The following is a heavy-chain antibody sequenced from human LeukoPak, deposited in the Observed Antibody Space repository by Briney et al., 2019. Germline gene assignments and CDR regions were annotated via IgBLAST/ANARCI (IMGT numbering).Heavy chain of an antibody. CDR3: ARARGGMDV. V-gene: IGHV4-4*09. CDR2: IYTSGST. D-gene: IGHD3-3*01. Sequence: SETLSLTCTVSGGPISSYYWSWIRQPPGKGLEWIGYIYTSGSTNYNPSLKSRVTISVDTSKNQFSLKLSSVTAADTAVYYCARARGGMDVWGKGTTVTVSS. CDR1: GGPISSYY. J-gene: IGHJ6*03.